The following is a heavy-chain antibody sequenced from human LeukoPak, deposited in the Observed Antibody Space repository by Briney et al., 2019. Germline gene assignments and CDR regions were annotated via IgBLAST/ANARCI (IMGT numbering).Heavy chain of an antibody. CDR1: GFTFSSYA. J-gene: IGHJ4*02. CDR3: ARAGGYDSSGYYRN. V-gene: IGHV3-30*01. D-gene: IGHD3-22*01. CDR2: ISYDGSNK. Sequence: PGGSLRLSCAASGFTFSSYAMHWVRQAPDKGLEWVAVISYDGSNKYYADSVKGRFTISRDNSKNTLYLQMNSLRAEDTAVYYCARAGGYDSSGYYRNWGQGTLVTVSS.